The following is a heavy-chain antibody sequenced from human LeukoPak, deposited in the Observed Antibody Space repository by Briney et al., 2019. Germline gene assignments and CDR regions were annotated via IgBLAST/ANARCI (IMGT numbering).Heavy chain of an antibody. D-gene: IGHD6-19*01. V-gene: IGHV4-39*01. Sequence: PSETLSLTCAVSGTSISNNNWWNWVRQPPGKGLEWIGSIYYSGSTYYNPSLKSRVTISVDTSKNQFSLKLSSVTAADTAVYYCARRPGIAVAAIDYWGQGTLVTVSS. CDR3: ARRPGIAVAAIDY. CDR2: IYYSGST. CDR1: GTSISNNNW. J-gene: IGHJ4*02.